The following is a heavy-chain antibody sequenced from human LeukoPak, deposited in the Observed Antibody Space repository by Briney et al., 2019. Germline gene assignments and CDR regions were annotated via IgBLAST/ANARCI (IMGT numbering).Heavy chain of an antibody. CDR2: INPNNGGT. V-gene: IGHV1-2*02. J-gene: IGHJ4*02. CDR3: ARGYALYSGRYIDFDY. Sequence: ASVKVLCKASGYTFTGHYMHWVRQAPGQGLEWMGWINPNNGGTNYGQKFQGRVTMTRDTSISTAYMELSRLRSDDTAVYYCARGYALYSGRYIDFDYWGQGTLVTVSS. CDR1: GYTFTGHY. D-gene: IGHD1-26*01.